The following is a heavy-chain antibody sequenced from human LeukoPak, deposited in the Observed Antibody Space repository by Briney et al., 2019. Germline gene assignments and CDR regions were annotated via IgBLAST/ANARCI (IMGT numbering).Heavy chain of an antibody. J-gene: IGHJ4*02. V-gene: IGHV5-51*01. CDR3: ARYSSGAGYYTDY. CDR1: GYSFTSYW. D-gene: IGHD3/OR15-3a*01. Sequence: GESLKISCKGSGYSFTSYWIGWVRQIPGKGLEWMGIIYPVDSDTRYSPSFQGQVTISADKSISTAYRQWSSLKASDTAMYYCARYSSGAGYYTDYWGQGTLVTVSS. CDR2: IYPVDSDT.